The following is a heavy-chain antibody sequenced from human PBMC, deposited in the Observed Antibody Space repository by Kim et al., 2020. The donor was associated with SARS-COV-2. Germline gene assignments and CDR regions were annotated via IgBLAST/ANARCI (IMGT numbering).Heavy chain of an antibody. V-gene: IGHV4-4*02. D-gene: IGHD6-19*01. Sequence: PSLKSRVTMSVDNSKTQFSLKRTSVTAADTAVYYCARGYSSGWYSSHFDYWGQGTLLTVSS. CDR3: ARGYSSGWYSSHFDY. J-gene: IGHJ4*02.